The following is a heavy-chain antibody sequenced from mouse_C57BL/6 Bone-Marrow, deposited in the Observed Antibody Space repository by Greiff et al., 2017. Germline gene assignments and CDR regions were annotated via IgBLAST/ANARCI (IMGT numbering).Heavy chain of an antibody. CDR3: ARSSSGYYYAMDY. Sequence: QVQLQQSGPELVKPGASVKISCKASGYAFSSSWMNWVKQRPGQGLEWIGRIYPGDGETNYNAKFKGKATLTADKSSSTAYMQLSSLTSEDSAVYFCARSSSGYYYAMDYWGQGTSVTVSS. V-gene: IGHV1-82*01. CDR2: IYPGDGET. CDR1: GYAFSSSW. J-gene: IGHJ4*01. D-gene: IGHD3-2*02.